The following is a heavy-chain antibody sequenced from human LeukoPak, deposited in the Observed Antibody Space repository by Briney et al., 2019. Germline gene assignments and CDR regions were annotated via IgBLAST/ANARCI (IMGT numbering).Heavy chain of an antibody. D-gene: IGHD6-13*01. CDR1: GFTFSSHG. CDR3: AREGEAAGAYYFDY. Sequence: GGSLRLSCAASGFTFSSHGMSWVRQGPGKGLEWVSGISGSGGDTYYADSVKGRFTISRDDAKNTLFLQMESLRAEDTAVYYCAREGEAAGAYYFDYWGQGALVTVSS. CDR2: ISGSGGDT. V-gene: IGHV3-23*01. J-gene: IGHJ4*02.